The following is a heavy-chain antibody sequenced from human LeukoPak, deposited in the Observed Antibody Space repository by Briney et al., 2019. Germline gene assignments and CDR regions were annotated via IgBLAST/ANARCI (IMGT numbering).Heavy chain of an antibody. V-gene: IGHV3-48*04. CDR3: ARDRVNNNWFFVGDY. Sequence: PGGSLRLSCAASGFTFSSYSMNWVRQAPGKGLEWVSYISSSSSTIYYADSVKGRSTISRDNAKNALYLQMNSLRVEDTAVYYCARDRVNNNWFFVGDYWGQGTLVTVSS. CDR2: ISSSSSTI. CDR1: GFTFSSYS. D-gene: IGHD1-1*01. J-gene: IGHJ4*02.